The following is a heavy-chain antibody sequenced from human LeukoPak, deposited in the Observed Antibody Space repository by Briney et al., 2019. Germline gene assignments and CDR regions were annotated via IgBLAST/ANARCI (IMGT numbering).Heavy chain of an antibody. D-gene: IGHD2-21*02. V-gene: IGHV3-33*01. Sequence: PGRSLRLSCEASGFTFSSYGMHWVRQAPGKGLEWVAVIWYDGSNKYYADSVKGRFTISRDNSKNTLYLQMNSLRAEDTAVYYCARVVGVTEGWGYFDYWGQGALVTVSS. J-gene: IGHJ4*02. CDR2: IWYDGSNK. CDR1: GFTFSSYG. CDR3: ARVVGVTEGWGYFDY.